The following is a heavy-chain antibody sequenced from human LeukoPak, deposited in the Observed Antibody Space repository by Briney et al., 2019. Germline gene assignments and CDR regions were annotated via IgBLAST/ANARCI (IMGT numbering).Heavy chain of an antibody. Sequence: PSQTLSLTCTVSGGSISSGSYYWSWIRQPAGKGLEWIGRIYTSGSTNYNPSLKSRVTISVDTSKNQFSLKLSSVTAADTAVYYCARVMGVPAAIPSYYYGMDVWGQGTTVTVSS. CDR2: IYTSGST. CDR3: ARVMGVPAAIPSYYYGMDV. J-gene: IGHJ6*02. V-gene: IGHV4-61*02. CDR1: GGSISSGSYY. D-gene: IGHD2-2*01.